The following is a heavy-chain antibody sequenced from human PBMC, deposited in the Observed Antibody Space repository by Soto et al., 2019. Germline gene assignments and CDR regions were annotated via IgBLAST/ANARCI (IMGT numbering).Heavy chain of an antibody. CDR1: GFTFSSYW. J-gene: IGHJ6*02. CDR3: ARADFGLEDYYHGMDV. CDR2: INSDGSST. V-gene: IGHV3-74*01. Sequence: HPGGSQRLSCAASGFTFSSYWMHWVRQAPGKGLVWVSRINSDGSSTNYADSVKGRLTISRDNAKNTLYLQMNSLRAEDTAVYYCARADFGLEDYYHGMDVWGQGTTVTVSS. D-gene: IGHD4-17*01.